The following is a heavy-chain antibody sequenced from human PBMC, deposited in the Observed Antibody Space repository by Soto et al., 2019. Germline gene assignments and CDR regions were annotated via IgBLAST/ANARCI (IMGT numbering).Heavy chain of an antibody. CDR3: AKDMKWGGMTTIHYFDS. D-gene: IGHD4-17*01. CDR1: GFTVDDYA. Sequence: QSGGSLRLSCVASGFTVDDYAMHWVRQAPGKGLEWVSGISANGDNVDYADSVKGRFTVSRDNAKNSLFLQMNSLRPEDTALYYCAKDMKWGGMTTIHYFDSWGQGT. V-gene: IGHV3-9*01. CDR2: ISANGDNV. J-gene: IGHJ4*02.